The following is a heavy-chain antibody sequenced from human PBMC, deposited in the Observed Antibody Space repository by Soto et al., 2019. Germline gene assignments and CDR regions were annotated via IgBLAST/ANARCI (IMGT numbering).Heavy chain of an antibody. CDR2: IVVGSGNT. CDR3: AADRYCSGGSCYPALFDP. Sequence: SVKVSCKASGFTFTSSAVQWVRQARGQRLEWIGWIVVGSGNTNYAQKFQGGVTITRDMSTSTAYMELSSLRSEDTAVYYCAADRYCSGGSCYPALFDPWGQGTLVTVSS. V-gene: IGHV1-58*01. D-gene: IGHD2-15*01. CDR1: GFTFTSSA. J-gene: IGHJ5*02.